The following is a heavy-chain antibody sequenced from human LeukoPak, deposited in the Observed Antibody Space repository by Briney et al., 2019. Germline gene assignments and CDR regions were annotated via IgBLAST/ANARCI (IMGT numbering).Heavy chain of an antibody. CDR2: TRNKANSYTT. Sequence: GGSLRLSCAASGFTFSDHYMDWVRQAPGKGLEWVGRTRNKANSYTTEYAAAVKVKFTISRDDSKNSLYLQMNSLKTEDTAVYYCAREGKRITMVRGVITPRGYYYMDVWGKGTTVTVSS. CDR1: GFTFSDHY. CDR3: AREGKRITMVRGVITPRGYYYMDV. D-gene: IGHD3-10*01. V-gene: IGHV3-72*01. J-gene: IGHJ6*03.